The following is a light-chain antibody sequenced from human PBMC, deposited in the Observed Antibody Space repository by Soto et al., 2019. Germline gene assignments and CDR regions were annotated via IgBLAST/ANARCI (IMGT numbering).Light chain of an antibody. Sequence: QTVVTQEPSLSVAPAGTVTLTCGLNSGSVSTDNYPSWYQQTPGQAPRTLIYSTNTRSSGVPDRFSGSILGDKAALTITGAQADDESDYYCVLYMGRGISVFGGGTKLTVL. CDR2: STN. CDR3: VLYMGRGISV. CDR1: SGSVSTDNY. V-gene: IGLV8-61*01. J-gene: IGLJ3*02.